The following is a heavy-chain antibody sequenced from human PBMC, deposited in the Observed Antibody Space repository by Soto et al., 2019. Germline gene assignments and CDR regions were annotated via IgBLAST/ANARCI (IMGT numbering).Heavy chain of an antibody. CDR3: ARIDCSGGSCYLGGYYFDY. Sequence: SETLSLTCTVSGGSISSYYWSWIRQPPGKGLEWIGYIYYSGSTNYNPSLKSRVTISVDTSKNQFSLKLSSVTAADTAVYYCARIDCSGGSCYLGGYYFDYWGQGTLVTVSS. V-gene: IGHV4-59*01. CDR2: IYYSGST. J-gene: IGHJ4*02. CDR1: GGSISSYY. D-gene: IGHD2-15*01.